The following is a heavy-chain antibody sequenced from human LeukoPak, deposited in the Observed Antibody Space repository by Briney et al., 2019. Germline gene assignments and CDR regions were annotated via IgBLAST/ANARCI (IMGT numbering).Heavy chain of an antibody. J-gene: IGHJ3*02. D-gene: IGHD2-2*01. V-gene: IGHV5-51*01. CDR1: GYSFTTYW. Sequence: GESLKISCKGSGYSFTTYWIGWVRQMPGKGLECLGVIYPGDSDTRYSPSFQGQVTISADKSISTAYLQWSSLKASDTAMYYCATPLNCSSTSCVPTGAFDIWGQGTMVTVSS. CDR2: IYPGDSDT. CDR3: ATPLNCSSTSCVPTGAFDI.